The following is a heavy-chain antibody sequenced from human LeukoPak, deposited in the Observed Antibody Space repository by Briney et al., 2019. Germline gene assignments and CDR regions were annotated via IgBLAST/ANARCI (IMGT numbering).Heavy chain of an antibody. CDR3: ARGGFDSSAYYNYFDS. J-gene: IGHJ4*02. Sequence: SETLSLTCTVSGGSVSSYSWSWIRQPPGKGLEWIGYIHYSGTTNYNPSLRSRVTISVDTSNNQFSLKLSSVTAADTAVYYCARGGFDSSAYYNYFDSWGQGTLVTVSS. V-gene: IGHV4-59*02. D-gene: IGHD3-22*01. CDR2: IHYSGTT. CDR1: GGSVSSYS.